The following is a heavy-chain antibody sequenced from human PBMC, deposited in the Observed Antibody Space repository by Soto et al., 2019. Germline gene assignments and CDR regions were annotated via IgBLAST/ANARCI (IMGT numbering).Heavy chain of an antibody. CDR1: EFTVSNKF. J-gene: IGHJ6*02. D-gene: IGHD3-3*01. V-gene: IGHV3-66*01. CDR3: ASITIFGVVPYDLDV. Sequence: GGSLRLSCAASEFTVSNKFMTWVRQAPGKGLEWVSVIYSDGSTYYADSVKGRFTISRDNSKNTLYLQVNSLRADDTAVYYCASITIFGVVPYDLDVWGQGTTVTVSS. CDR2: IYSDGST.